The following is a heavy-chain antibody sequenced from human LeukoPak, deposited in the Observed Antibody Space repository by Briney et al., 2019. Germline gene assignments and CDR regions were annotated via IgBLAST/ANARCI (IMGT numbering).Heavy chain of an antibody. D-gene: IGHD6-6*01. CDR3: ARGVGSSSSHWFDP. V-gene: IGHV1-8*01. CDR2: MNPNSGNT. Sequence: ASVKVSCKASGYTFTSYDINWVRQAAGQGLEWMGWMNPNSGNTGYAQKFQGRVTMTRNTSISTAYMELSSLRSEDAAVYYCARGVGSSSSHWFDPWGQGTLVTVSS. CDR1: GYTFTSYD. J-gene: IGHJ5*02.